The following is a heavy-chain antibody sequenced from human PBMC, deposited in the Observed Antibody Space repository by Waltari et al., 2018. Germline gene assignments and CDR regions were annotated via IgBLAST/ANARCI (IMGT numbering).Heavy chain of an antibody. CDR1: GGSFSGYY. D-gene: IGHD2-15*01. CDR2: IKHSGST. V-gene: IGHV4-34*01. CDR3: ASEYCSGGSCYGAFDI. J-gene: IGHJ3*02. Sequence: QVQLQQWGAGLLKPSETLSLTCAVYGGSFSGYYWSWIRQPPGKGLEWIGEIKHSGSTNYHPSLKSRVTISVDTAKNQFSLKLSSVTAADTAVYYCASEYCSGGSCYGAFDIWGQGTMVTVSS.